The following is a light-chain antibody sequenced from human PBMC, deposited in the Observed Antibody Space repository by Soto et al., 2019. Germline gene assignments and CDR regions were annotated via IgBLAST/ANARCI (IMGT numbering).Light chain of an antibody. V-gene: IGLV2-14*01. CDR1: STDVGGYNY. J-gene: IGLJ3*02. CDR2: EAT. CDR3: SSYTSVYNGV. Sequence: QSALTQYASVSGSPGQSITISCTGTSTDVGGYNYVSWYQQHPGKVPKLVVDEATNRPRGVSNRFSGSKSGNKASLTISGLQAEDEADYYCSSYTSVYNGVFGGGTKVTVL.